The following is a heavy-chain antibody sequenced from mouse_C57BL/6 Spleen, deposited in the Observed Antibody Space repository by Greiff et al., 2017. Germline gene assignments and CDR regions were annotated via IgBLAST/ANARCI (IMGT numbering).Heavy chain of an antibody. CDR1: GYAFSSSW. CDR2: IYPGDGDT. J-gene: IGHJ4*01. D-gene: IGHD1-1*02. CDR3: SRWGSYYATDY. V-gene: IGHV1-82*01. Sequence: VKLQESGPELVKPGASVKISCKASGYAFSSSWMNWVKQRPGKGLEWIGRIYPGDGDTNYNGKFKGKATLTADKSSSTASMQLSSLPSYDSSVYFYSRWGSYYATDYWGQGTSVTVSS.